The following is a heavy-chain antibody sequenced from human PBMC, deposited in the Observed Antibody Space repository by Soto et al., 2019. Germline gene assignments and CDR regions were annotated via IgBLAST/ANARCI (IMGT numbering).Heavy chain of an antibody. CDR3: ARGGTLFDP. Sequence: QLVQSGAEVRKPGSSVKVSCKASGGTFSDYTISWVGQAPGQGLEWMGRITPIIGITNYAQKFRGRVTITADKSTSTVYMELSSLRPEDTAVYFCARGGTLFDPWGQGTLVTVSS. V-gene: IGHV1-69*02. D-gene: IGHD3-16*01. J-gene: IGHJ5*02. CDR2: ITPIIGIT. CDR1: GGTFSDYT.